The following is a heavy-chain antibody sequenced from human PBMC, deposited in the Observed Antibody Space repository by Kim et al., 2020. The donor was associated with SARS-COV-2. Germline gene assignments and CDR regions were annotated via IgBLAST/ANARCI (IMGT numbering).Heavy chain of an antibody. CDR3: ARDVRSCSSTTCYGEGADY. J-gene: IGHJ4*02. CDR1: GYTVTSYG. Sequence: ASVKVSCKASGYTVTSYGMHWVRQAPGQRLEWMGWINVGSGNTKYSQRFQGRVTFNRDTSASTAYMELSSLTSEDTALYYCARDVRSCSSTTCYGEGADYWGQGTLFPVSS. V-gene: IGHV1-3*01. CDR2: INVGSGNT. D-gene: IGHD2-2*01.